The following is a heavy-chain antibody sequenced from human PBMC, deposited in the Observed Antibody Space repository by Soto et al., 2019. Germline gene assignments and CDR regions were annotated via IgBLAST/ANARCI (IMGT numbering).Heavy chain of an antibody. J-gene: IGHJ4*02. CDR3: AKRTYGEAKNVDYFDY. D-gene: IGHD4-17*01. V-gene: IGHV3-23*01. CDR1: GFTFSSYA. CDR2: ISDSGTTI. Sequence: EVQLLESGGGLVQPGGSLRLSCAVSGFTFSSYAMSWVRQAPGKGLEWVSVISDSGTTIYYADSVKGRFSISRDNFKSTLYLQINSLRAEDTAVYYCAKRTYGEAKNVDYFDYWGQGTLVTVSS.